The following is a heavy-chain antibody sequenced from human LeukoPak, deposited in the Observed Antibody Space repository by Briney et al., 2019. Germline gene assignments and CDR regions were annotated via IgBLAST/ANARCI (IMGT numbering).Heavy chain of an antibody. CDR2: ISAYNGNT. D-gene: IGHD2-15*01. V-gene: IGHV1-18*01. J-gene: IGHJ6*02. CDR1: GYTFTSYG. Sequence: GASVKVSCKASGYTFTSYGISWVRQAPGQGLEWMGWISAYNGNTNYAQKLQGRVTMTTDTSTSTAYMELRSLRSDDTAVYYCAGECSGGSCYSYGMDVWGQGTTVTVSS. CDR3: AGECSGGSCYSYGMDV.